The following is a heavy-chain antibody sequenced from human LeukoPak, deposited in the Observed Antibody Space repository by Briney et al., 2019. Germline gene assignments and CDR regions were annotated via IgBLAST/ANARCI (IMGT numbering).Heavy chain of an antibody. CDR2: ISPGDSDT. V-gene: IGHV5-51*01. CDR1: GYSFTTFW. J-gene: IGHJ4*02. Sequence: GESLKISCKASGYSFTTFWIAWVRQMPGKGLEWMGIISPGDSDTRYSPSFQGQVTISADRSISTAYLQWNSLKASDTAMYYCARHYYDSSGYRRQIDYWGQGTLVTVSS. CDR3: ARHYYDSSGYRRQIDY. D-gene: IGHD3-22*01.